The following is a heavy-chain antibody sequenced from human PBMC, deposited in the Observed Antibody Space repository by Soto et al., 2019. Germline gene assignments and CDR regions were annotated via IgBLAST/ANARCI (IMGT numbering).Heavy chain of an antibody. V-gene: IGHV4-39*02. D-gene: IGHD4-17*01. Sequence: QLQLQESGPGLVKPSETLSLTCTVSGGSISSSSYYWGWIRQPPGKGLEWMGSIYYSGSTYYNPSLKSRVTISVDTSKNQFALKLSSVTAADTAVYYCAREVTTKDYYYYGMDVWGQGTTVTVSS. CDR1: GGSISSSSYY. J-gene: IGHJ6*02. CDR2: IYYSGST. CDR3: AREVTTKDYYYYGMDV.